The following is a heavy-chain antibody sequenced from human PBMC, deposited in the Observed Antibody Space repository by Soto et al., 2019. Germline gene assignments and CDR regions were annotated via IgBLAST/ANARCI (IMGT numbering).Heavy chain of an antibody. D-gene: IGHD6-19*01. CDR3: ARDASPSIAVALNWFDP. J-gene: IGHJ5*02. Sequence: QVQLVQSGAEVKKPGASVKVSCKASGYTFTSYYMHWVRQAPGQGLEWMGIINPSGGSTSYAQKFQGRVTMTRDTSTSTVSIELSSLRSEDTAVYYCARDASPSIAVALNWFDPWGQGTLVTVSS. CDR1: GYTFTSYY. V-gene: IGHV1-46*01. CDR2: INPSGGST.